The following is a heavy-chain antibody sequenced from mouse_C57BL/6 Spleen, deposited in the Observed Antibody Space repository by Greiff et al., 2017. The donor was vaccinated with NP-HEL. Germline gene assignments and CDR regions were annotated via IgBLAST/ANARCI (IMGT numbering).Heavy chain of an antibody. J-gene: IGHJ2*01. CDR1: GYTFTSYW. CDR2: IDPSDSYT. CDR3: ARKNSFFDY. V-gene: IGHV1-50*01. Sequence: VQLQQPGAELVKPGASVKLSCKASGYTFTSYWMQWVKQRPGQGLEWIGEIDPSDSYTNYNQKFKGKATLTVDTSSSTAYMQLSSLTSEDSAVYYCARKNSFFDYWGQGTTLTVSS.